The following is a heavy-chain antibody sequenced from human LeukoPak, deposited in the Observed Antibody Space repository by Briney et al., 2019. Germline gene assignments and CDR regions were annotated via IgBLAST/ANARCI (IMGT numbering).Heavy chain of an antibody. CDR1: GFTFSSYG. CDR3: AKDDY. V-gene: IGHV3-9*01. CDR2: ISWNSGSI. J-gene: IGHJ4*02. Sequence: GGSLRLSCAASGFTFSSYGMHWVRQAPGKGLEWVSGISWNSGSIGYADSVKGRFTISRDNAKNSLYLQMNSLRAEDTALYYCAKDDYWGQGTLVPVSS.